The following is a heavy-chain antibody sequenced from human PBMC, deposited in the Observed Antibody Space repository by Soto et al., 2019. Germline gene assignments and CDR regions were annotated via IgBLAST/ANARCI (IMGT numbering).Heavy chain of an antibody. CDR1: GYSFTSYW. CDR3: AREGYDILTGYYKTYYYYGMDV. CDR2: IYPGDSDT. V-gene: IGHV5-51*01. J-gene: IGHJ6*02. D-gene: IGHD3-9*01. Sequence: GESLKISCKGSGYSFTSYWIGCVRQMPGKGLEWMGIIYPGDSDTRYSPSFQGQVTISADKSISTAYLQWSSLKASDTAMYYCAREGYDILTGYYKTYYYYGMDVWGQGTTVTVSS.